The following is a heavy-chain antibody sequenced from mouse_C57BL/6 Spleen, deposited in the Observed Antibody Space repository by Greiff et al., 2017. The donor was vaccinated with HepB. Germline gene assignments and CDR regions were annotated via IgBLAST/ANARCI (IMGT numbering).Heavy chain of an antibody. CDR3: AILYYDYEGGFAY. V-gene: IGHV1-74*01. J-gene: IGHJ3*01. CDR1: GYTFTSYW. D-gene: IGHD2-4*01. Sequence: QVQLQQPGAELVKPGASVKVSCKASGYTFTSYWMHWVKQRPGQGLEWIGRIHPSDSDTNYNQKFKGKATFTVDKSSSTAYMQLSSLTSEDSAVYYCAILYYDYEGGFAYWGQGTLVTVSA. CDR2: IHPSDSDT.